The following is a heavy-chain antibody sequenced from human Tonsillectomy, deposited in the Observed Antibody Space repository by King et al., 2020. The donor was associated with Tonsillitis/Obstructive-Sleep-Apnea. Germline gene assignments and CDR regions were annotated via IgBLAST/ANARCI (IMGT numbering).Heavy chain of an antibody. Sequence: VQLVQSGAEVKKPGASVKVSCKASGYTFTSYGISWVRQAPGQGLEWMGWISAYKGNTKYAQKLQGRVTMTTDTSTSTAYMEGRSLRSDDTAVYYCARDAGDYDVGGGIDYWGQGTLVTVSS. V-gene: IGHV1-18*01. CDR1: GYTFTSYG. CDR3: ARDAGDYDVGGGIDY. CDR2: ISAYKGNT. J-gene: IGHJ4*02. D-gene: IGHD4-17*01.